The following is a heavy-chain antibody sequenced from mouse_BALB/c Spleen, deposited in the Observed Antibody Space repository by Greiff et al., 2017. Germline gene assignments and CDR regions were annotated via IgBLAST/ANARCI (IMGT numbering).Heavy chain of an antibody. CDR2: INSDGGST. CDR3: ARSGYDSNLFAY. J-gene: IGHJ3*01. Sequence: EVKVVESGGGLVQPGESLKLSCESNEYEFPSHDMPWVRKTPEKRLELVAAINSDGGSTYYPDTMERRFIISRDNTKKTLYLQMSSLRSEDTALYYCARSGYDSNLFAYWGQGTLVTVSA. CDR1: EYEFPSHD. V-gene: IGHV5-2*01. D-gene: IGHD2-14*01.